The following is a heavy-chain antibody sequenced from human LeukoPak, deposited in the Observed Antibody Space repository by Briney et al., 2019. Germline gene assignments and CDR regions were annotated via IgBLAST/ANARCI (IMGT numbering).Heavy chain of an antibody. V-gene: IGHV3-30*04. CDR2: ISYDGSNK. CDR3: AKDSHVVVTRRGEAHFDY. Sequence: GGSLRLSCAASGFTFSSYAMHWVRQAPGKGLEWVAVISYDGSNKYYADSVKGRFTISRDNSKNTLFLQMNSLRAEDTAVYYCAKDSHVVVTRRGEAHFDYWGQGTLVTVSS. D-gene: IGHD2-2*01. J-gene: IGHJ4*02. CDR1: GFTFSSYA.